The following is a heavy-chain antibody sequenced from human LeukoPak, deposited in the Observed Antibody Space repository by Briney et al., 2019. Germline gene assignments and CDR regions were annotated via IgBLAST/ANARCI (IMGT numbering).Heavy chain of an antibody. CDR2: ISYDGSNK. CDR1: GFTFSSYA. J-gene: IGHJ4*02. D-gene: IGHD5-18*01. CDR3: AKGQVPSYVDSSSFDY. V-gene: IGHV3-30-3*01. Sequence: PGGSLRLSCAASGFTFSSYAMHWVRQAPGKGLEWVAVISYDGSNKYYADSVKGRFTISRDNSKNTLYLQMNSLRAEDTAVYYCAKGQVPSYVDSSSFDYWGQGTLVTVSS.